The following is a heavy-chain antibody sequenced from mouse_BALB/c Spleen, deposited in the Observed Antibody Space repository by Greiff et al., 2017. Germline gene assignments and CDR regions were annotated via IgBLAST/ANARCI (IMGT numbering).Heavy chain of an antibody. J-gene: IGHJ2*01. V-gene: IGHV14-3*02. CDR2: IDPANGNT. CDR1: GFNIKDTY. D-gene: IGHD2-3*01. Sequence: EVNVVESGAELVKPGASVKLSCTASGFNIKDTYMHWVKQRPEQGLEWIGRIDPANGNTKYDPKFQGKATITADTSSNTAYLQLSSLTSEDTAVYYGARSPDGYYDYFDYWGQGTTLTVSS. CDR3: ARSPDGYYDYFDY.